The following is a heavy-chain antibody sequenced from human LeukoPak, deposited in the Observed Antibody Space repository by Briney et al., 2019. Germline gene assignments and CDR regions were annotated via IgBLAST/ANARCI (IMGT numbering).Heavy chain of an antibody. CDR2: INPSGGST. V-gene: IGHV1-46*01. J-gene: IGHJ4*02. CDR1: GYTFTSYY. CDR3: ARGGHYYDSSGCPGY. Sequence: ASVKVSCKASGYTFTSYYMHWVRQAPGQGLEWMGIINPSGGSTSYAQRFQGRVTMTRDTSTCTVYMELSSLRSEDTAVYYCARGGHYYDSSGCPGYWGQGTLVTVSS. D-gene: IGHD3-22*01.